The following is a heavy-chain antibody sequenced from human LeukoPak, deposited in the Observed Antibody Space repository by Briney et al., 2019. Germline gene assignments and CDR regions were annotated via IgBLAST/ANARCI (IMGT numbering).Heavy chain of an antibody. D-gene: IGHD3-10*01. J-gene: IGHJ6*02. CDR2: IRSKANSYAT. V-gene: IGHV3-73*01. CDR1: GFTFSGSA. CDR3: TTAFMVAYGMDV. Sequence: GGSLRLSCAASGFTFSGSAVHWVRQASGKGLEWVGRIRSKANSYATAYAASVKGRFTISRDDSKNTAYLQMNSLKTEDTAVYYCTTAFMVAYGMDVWGQGTTVTVSS.